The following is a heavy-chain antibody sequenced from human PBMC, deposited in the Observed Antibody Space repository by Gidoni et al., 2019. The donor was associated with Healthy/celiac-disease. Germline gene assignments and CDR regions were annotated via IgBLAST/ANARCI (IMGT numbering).Heavy chain of an antibody. CDR1: GFTFSSYA. CDR2: IIGSAGST. Sequence: EVQLLESGGGLVQPGGSLRLSCAASGFTFSSYAMSWVRQAPGKGLDWVSAIIGSAGSTYYADSVKGRFTISRDNSKNTLYLQMNSLRAEDTAVYYCAKGKNNYGFPNFDYWGQGTLVTVSS. V-gene: IGHV3-23*01. J-gene: IGHJ4*02. CDR3: AKGKNNYGFPNFDY. D-gene: IGHD5-18*01.